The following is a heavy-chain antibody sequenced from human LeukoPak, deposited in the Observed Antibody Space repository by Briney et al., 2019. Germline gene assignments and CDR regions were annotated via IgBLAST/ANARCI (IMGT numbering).Heavy chain of an antibody. J-gene: IGHJ5*02. V-gene: IGHV3-23*01. D-gene: IGHD2-8*02. CDR2: VSGGFTT. CDR1: GFTFSTYA. Sequence: GGSLRLSCATSGFTFSTYAMTWVRQAPGKGLEWVSVVSGGFTTYYADSLKGRFTVSRDNSKNTLYLQMNSLRVEDTAIYFCVRSAGLCGGSGSGCYPHWFDPWGRGTLVTVSS. CDR3: VRSAGLCGGSGSGCYPHWFDP.